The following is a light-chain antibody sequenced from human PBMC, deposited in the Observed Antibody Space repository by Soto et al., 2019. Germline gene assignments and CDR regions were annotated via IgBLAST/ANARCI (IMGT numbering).Light chain of an antibody. CDR1: QSIGGS. V-gene: IGKV1-5*03. CDR3: QQHESYPWT. CDR2: KAS. Sequence: DIQMTQSPSTLSASVGDRVTITCRASQSIGGSLAWYQQKPGKAPNFLIYKASSLQSGVPSRFSGSVSGTEFTLTISSLQPDDFAIYYCQQHESYPWTFGQGTKVELK. J-gene: IGKJ1*01.